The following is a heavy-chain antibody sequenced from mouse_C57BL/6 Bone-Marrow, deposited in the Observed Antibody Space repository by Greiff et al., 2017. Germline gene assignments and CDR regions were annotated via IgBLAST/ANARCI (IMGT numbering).Heavy chain of an antibody. D-gene: IGHD2-12*01. Sequence: QVQLQQSGAELARPGASVKLSCKASGYTFTSYGISWVKQRTGQGLEWIGEIYPRSGNTYYNEKLKGKATLNADKSSSTAYMELRSLTSEDSAVYFCARSGYSGYFDYWGQGTTLTVSS. CDR3: ARSGYSGYFDY. J-gene: IGHJ2*01. CDR1: GYTFTSYG. CDR2: IYPRSGNT. V-gene: IGHV1-81*01.